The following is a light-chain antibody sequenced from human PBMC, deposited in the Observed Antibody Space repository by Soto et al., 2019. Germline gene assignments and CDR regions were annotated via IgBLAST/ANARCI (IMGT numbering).Light chain of an antibody. CDR1: SSDVGGYNY. CDR2: DVS. CDR3: SSYTSCSTLDYV. J-gene: IGLJ1*01. V-gene: IGLV2-14*01. Sequence: QSVLTQPASVSGSPGQSITISCTGTSSDVGGYNYVSWYQQHPGKAPKLMIHDVSNRPSGVSNRFSGSKSGNTASLTISGLQAEDEADYYCSSYTSCSTLDYVFGTGTKVTVL.